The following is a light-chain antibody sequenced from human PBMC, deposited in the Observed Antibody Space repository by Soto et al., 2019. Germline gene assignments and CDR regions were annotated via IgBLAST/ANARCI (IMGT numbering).Light chain of an antibody. Sequence: DIQMTQSPSSVSASVGDRVTITCRAKQDISSWLAWYQQKPGEAPQLLIYAASYLQSGVPSRFRGSGSGRDVTLTISSLQPEDFATYFCQQANSFPYTFGHGTKVEI. CDR1: QDISSW. V-gene: IGKV1-12*01. J-gene: IGKJ2*01. CDR3: QQANSFPYT. CDR2: AAS.